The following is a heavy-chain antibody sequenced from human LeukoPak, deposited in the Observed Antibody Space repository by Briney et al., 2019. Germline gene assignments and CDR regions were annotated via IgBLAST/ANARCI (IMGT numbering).Heavy chain of an antibody. J-gene: IGHJ4*02. D-gene: IGHD3-10*01. CDR2: ISGSAGAT. CDR1: GFTLSSHA. V-gene: IGHV3-23*01. Sequence: GGSLRLSCAASGFTLSSHAMSWVRQTPGKGLEWVSTISGSAGATLYADSVRGRFTISRDNSKNTPYLQMDSLKVEDTAIYYCTRRGGSDGWGDFDYWGQAILVTVSS. CDR3: TRRGGSDGWGDFDY.